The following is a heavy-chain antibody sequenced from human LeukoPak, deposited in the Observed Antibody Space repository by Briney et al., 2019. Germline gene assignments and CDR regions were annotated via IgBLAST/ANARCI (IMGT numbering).Heavy chain of an antibody. CDR2: ISGSGGST. CDR1: GFTFSSYG. J-gene: IGHJ4*02. Sequence: GGSLRLSCAASGFTFSSYGMSWVRQAPGKGLEWVSAISGSGGSTYYADSVKGRFTISRDNSKNTLYLQMNSLRAEDTAVYYCARDKVGATTIFDYWGQGTLVTVSS. D-gene: IGHD1-26*01. CDR3: ARDKVGATTIFDY. V-gene: IGHV3-23*01.